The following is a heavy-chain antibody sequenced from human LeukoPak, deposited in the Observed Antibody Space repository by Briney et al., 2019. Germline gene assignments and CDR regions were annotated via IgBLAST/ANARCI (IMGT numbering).Heavy chain of an antibody. V-gene: IGHV3-21*01. CDR3: ARLTGYSCSSGYYYGMDL. D-gene: IGHD6-6*01. CDR1: GFTFSSYS. Sequence: GGSLRLSCAASGFTFSSYSMNWVRQAPGKGLEWVSSISSSSSYIYYADSVKGRFTISRDNAKNSLYLQMNSLRAEDTAVYYCARLTGYSCSSGYYYGMDLWGQGTTVTVSS. J-gene: IGHJ6*02. CDR2: ISSSSSYI.